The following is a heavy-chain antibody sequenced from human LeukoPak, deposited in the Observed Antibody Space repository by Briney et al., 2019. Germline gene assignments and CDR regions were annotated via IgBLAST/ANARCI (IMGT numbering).Heavy chain of an antibody. CDR3: ARVGGSGALIDY. Sequence: GASVKVSCKASGGTFSSYAISWVRQAPGQGLEWMGRIIPILGIANYAQKFQGRVTITADKSTSTAYMELSSLRSEDTAVYYCARVGGSGALIDYWGQGTLVTVSS. CDR1: GGTFSSYA. V-gene: IGHV1-69*04. D-gene: IGHD3-10*01. J-gene: IGHJ4*02. CDR2: IIPILGIA.